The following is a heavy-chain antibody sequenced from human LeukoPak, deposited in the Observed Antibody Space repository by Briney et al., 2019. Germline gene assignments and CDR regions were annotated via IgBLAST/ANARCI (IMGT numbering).Heavy chain of an antibody. J-gene: IGHJ5*02. Sequence: ASVKVSFKASGYTFTGYYIHWMRQAPGQGLEWMGWINPHSGGTNYAQNFQGRVTMTGDTSISTVYMELRTLRSDDTAVFYCARVRTAGGSEGFDPWGQGTLVTVSS. D-gene: IGHD3-10*01. V-gene: IGHV1-2*02. CDR1: GYTFTGYY. CDR3: ARVRTAGGSEGFDP. CDR2: INPHSGGT.